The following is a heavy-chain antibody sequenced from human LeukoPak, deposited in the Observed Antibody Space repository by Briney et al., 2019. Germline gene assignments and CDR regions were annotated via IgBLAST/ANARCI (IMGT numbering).Heavy chain of an antibody. CDR2: IYYSGST. CDR3: ARDEQWLVLPIN. Sequence: PSETLSLTWTVSGGSSSSYYWSWIRQPPGKRLEWIGYIYYSGSTNYNPSLKSRVTISVDTSKNQFSLKLSSVTAADTAVYYCARDEQWLVLPINWGQGTLVTVSS. D-gene: IGHD6-19*01. CDR1: GGSSSSYY. V-gene: IGHV4-59*01. J-gene: IGHJ4*02.